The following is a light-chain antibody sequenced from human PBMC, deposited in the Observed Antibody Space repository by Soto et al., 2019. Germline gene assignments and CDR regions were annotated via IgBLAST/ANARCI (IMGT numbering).Light chain of an antibody. CDR2: EVS. J-gene: IGLJ1*01. CDR3: SSYAGSNNYV. Sequence: QSVLTQPPSSSGSPGQSFTISCTGTSSDVGGYNYVSWYQHHPGKAPKLMIYEVSKRPSGVPDRFSGSKSGNTASLTVSGLQAEDEADYYCSSYAGSNNYVFGTGTKVTVL. V-gene: IGLV2-8*01. CDR1: SSDVGGYNY.